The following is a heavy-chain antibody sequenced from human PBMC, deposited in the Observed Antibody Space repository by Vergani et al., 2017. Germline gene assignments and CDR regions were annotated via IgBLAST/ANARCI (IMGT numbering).Heavy chain of an antibody. J-gene: IGHJ4*02. D-gene: IGHD3-3*01. CDR1: GFTFSSYA. CDR3: ARAPNYDFWSEFDY. CDR2: ISGSGGST. V-gene: IGHV3-23*04. Sequence: EVQLVESGGGLVQPGRSLRLSCTASGFTFSSYAMSWVRQAPGKGLEWVSAISGSGGSTYYADSVKGRFTISRDNSKNTLYLQMNSLRAEDTAVYYCARAPNYDFWSEFDYWGQGTLVTVSS.